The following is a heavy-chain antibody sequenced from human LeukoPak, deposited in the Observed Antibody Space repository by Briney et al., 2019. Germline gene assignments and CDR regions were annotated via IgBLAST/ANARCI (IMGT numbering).Heavy chain of an antibody. CDR1: GYTSTNYG. CDR2: ISINRGNT. V-gene: IGHV1-18*01. CDR3: ARDVGITVADSFDP. J-gene: IGHJ5*02. Sequence: ASVKVSCKASGYTSTNYGISWVRQAPGQGLEWMGWISINRGNTNYAQKFQGRVSMTTDTCTSTAHMELRGLRSDDTAMYYCARDVGITVADSFDPWGQGTLVTVSS. D-gene: IGHD6-19*01.